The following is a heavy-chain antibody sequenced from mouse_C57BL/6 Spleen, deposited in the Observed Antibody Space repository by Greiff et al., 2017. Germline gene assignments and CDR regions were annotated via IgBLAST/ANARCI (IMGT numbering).Heavy chain of an antibody. CDR3: ARSGGKLGVPHWYFDD. Sequence: QVQLQQPGAELVKPGASVKLSCKASGYTFTSYWMHWVKQRPGRGLEWIGRIDPYSGGTKYNEKFKSKATLTVDKPSSTAYMQLSSLTSEDSAVYYGARSGGKLGVPHWYFDDWGTGTTVTVSS. J-gene: IGHJ1*03. D-gene: IGHD3-1*01. V-gene: IGHV1-72*01. CDR1: GYTFTSYW. CDR2: IDPYSGGT.